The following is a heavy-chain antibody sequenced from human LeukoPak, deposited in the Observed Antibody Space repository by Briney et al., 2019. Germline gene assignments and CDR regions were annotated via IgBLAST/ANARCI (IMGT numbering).Heavy chain of an antibody. V-gene: IGHV4-39*01. CDR2: IYHSGST. CDR1: GGSISSSIYY. D-gene: IGHD2-2*01. J-gene: IGHJ5*02. Sequence: PSETLSLTCTVSGGSISSSIYYWAWIRQPPGKGLEWIGSIYHSGSTYYNPSLKSRVTISVDTSKNQFSLKLSSVSAADTAVYYCARQFYCSSTSCPNWFDPWGQGTLVTVSS. CDR3: ARQFYCSSTSCPNWFDP.